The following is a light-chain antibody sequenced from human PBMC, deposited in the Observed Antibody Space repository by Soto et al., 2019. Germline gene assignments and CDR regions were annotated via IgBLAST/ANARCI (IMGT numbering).Light chain of an antibody. CDR2: DAS. Sequence: EIVLTQSPATLSLSPGERATLSCRASQSVSSSLAWYQQKPGQAPRLLIYDASNRAKGLPARFSGSGSGTDFSLTISSLEPEDFAVYYCQQRYNWPYTFGQGTKLEIK. CDR3: QQRYNWPYT. J-gene: IGKJ2*01. CDR1: QSVSSS. V-gene: IGKV3-11*01.